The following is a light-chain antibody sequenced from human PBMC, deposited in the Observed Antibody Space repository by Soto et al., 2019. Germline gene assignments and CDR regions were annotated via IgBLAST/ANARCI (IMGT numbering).Light chain of an antibody. CDR3: QQYNDWPLT. CDR2: GAS. V-gene: IGKV3D-15*01. Sequence: EIVLTQSPATLSVSPGERVTLSCRASQSVSDNLAWYQQKPGQAPRLLIYGASIRATDIPARFSGSGSGTEFSLTISSLQSEDFAVYYCQQYNDWPLTVRGGT. CDR1: QSVSDN. J-gene: IGKJ4*01.